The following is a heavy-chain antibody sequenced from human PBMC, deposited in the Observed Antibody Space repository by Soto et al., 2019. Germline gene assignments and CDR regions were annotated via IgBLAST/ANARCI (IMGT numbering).Heavy chain of an antibody. CDR1: GFTFSIYD. J-gene: IGHJ4*02. V-gene: IGHV3-48*01. CDR2: ITTSSSTI. CDR3: AAGRLGY. Sequence: EVQLVESGGGLVQPGGSLRLSCAASGFTFSIYDMNWVRQTPGKGLEWLSYITTSSSTIYYADSVKGRFTISRDNAKNSLYLQMDSLRAEATAVYYCAAGRLGYWGQGTLVTVSS. D-gene: IGHD6-25*01.